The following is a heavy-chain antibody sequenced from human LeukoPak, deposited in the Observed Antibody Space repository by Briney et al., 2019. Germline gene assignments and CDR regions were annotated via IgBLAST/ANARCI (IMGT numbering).Heavy chain of an antibody. D-gene: IGHD3-10*01. CDR2: ISYVGSDK. Sequence: PGRSLRLSCAASGFIFSSYGMHWVRQAPGKGLEWVAVISYVGSDKYYTDSVRGRFTISRDNSKNTLHLQMNSLRAEDTAVYFCARYPMSSGNFDYWGQGTLVTVSS. J-gene: IGHJ4*02. V-gene: IGHV3-30*03. CDR3: ARYPMSSGNFDY. CDR1: GFIFSSYG.